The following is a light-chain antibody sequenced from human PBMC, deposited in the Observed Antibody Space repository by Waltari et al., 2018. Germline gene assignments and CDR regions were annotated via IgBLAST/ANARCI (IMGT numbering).Light chain of an antibody. V-gene: IGKV1-5*03. Sequence: DIQMAQSPSPLAASVGDRCTITCRPSQCISYWLAWYQQQPGQAPKLLIYRASNLIDGVPSRFSGRGAWTEFTLTIDSLQPDDFATYFCQQYSGSPPWTFGQGTKVEIK. CDR2: RAS. J-gene: IGKJ1*01. CDR3: QQYSGSPPWT. CDR1: QCISYW.